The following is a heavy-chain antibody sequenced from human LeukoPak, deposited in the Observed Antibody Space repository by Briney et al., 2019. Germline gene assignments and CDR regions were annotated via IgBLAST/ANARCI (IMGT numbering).Heavy chain of an antibody. CDR3: AREHSSSWLEQYYFDY. CDR1: GGSISSYY. J-gene: IGHJ4*02. CDR2: IYYSGST. Sequence: SETLSLTCTVSGGSISSYYGSWIRQPPREGLGWIGYIYYSGSTNYNPSLKSRVTISVDASKNQFSLKLSSVTAADTAVYYCAREHSSSWLEQYYFDYWGQGTLVTVSS. V-gene: IGHV4-59*01. D-gene: IGHD6-13*01.